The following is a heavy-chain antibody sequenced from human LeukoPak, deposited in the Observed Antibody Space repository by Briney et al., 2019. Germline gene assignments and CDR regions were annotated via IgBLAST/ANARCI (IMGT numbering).Heavy chain of an antibody. V-gene: IGHV3-53*05. CDR3: AKTGYCSSTSCYAYEYYFDY. Sequence: GGSLRLSCAASGFTVSSNYMSWVRQAPGKGLEWVSIIYSGGSTYYADSVKGRFTISRDNSKNTLYLQMNSLRAEDTAVYYCAKTGYCSSTSCYAYEYYFDYWGQGTLVTVSS. CDR1: GFTVSSNY. CDR2: IYSGGST. D-gene: IGHD2-2*01. J-gene: IGHJ4*02.